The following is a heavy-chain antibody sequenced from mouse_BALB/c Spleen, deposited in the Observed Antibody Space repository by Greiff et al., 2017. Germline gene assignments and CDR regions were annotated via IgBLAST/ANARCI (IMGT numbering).Heavy chain of an antibody. D-gene: IGHD3-2*01. Sequence: QVQLQQSGPSLVQPSQSLSITCTVSGFSLTSYGVHWVRQSPGKGLEWLGVIWRGGSTDYNAAFMSRLSITKDNSKSQVFFKMNSLQADDTAIYYCAKPQTARATYAMDYWGQGTSVTVSS. CDR1: GFSLTSYG. V-gene: IGHV2-5-1*01. CDR3: AKPQTARATYAMDY. J-gene: IGHJ4*01. CDR2: IWRGGST.